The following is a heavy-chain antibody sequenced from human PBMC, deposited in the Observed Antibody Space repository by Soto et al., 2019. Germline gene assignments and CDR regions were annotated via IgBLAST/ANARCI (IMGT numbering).Heavy chain of an antibody. CDR1: GGSISSYY. J-gene: IGHJ4*02. CDR2: IYTSGST. CDR3: ARVSYDSSGYYFDY. V-gene: IGHV4-4*07. Sequence: SETLSLTCTVSGGSISSYYWSWIRQPAGKGLEWIGRIYTSGSTNYNPSLKSRVTMSVDTSKNQFSLKLSSVTAADTAVYYCARVSYDSSGYYFDYWGQGTLVTVSS. D-gene: IGHD3-22*01.